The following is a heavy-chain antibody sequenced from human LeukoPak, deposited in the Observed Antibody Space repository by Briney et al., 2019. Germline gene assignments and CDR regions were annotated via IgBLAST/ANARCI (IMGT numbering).Heavy chain of an antibody. Sequence: ASVKVSCKASGYTFTSYYMHWVRQAPGQGLEWMGIINPSGGSTSYAQKFQGRVTMTRDTSTSTVYMELSSLRSEDTAVYYCAASNDVDSSSWYYYYGMDVWGQGTTVTVSS. CDR2: INPSGGST. CDR3: AASNDVDSSSWYYYYGMDV. CDR1: GYTFTSYY. V-gene: IGHV1-46*01. D-gene: IGHD6-13*01. J-gene: IGHJ6*02.